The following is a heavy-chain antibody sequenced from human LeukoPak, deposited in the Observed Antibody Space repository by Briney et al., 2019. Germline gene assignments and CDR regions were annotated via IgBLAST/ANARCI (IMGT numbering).Heavy chain of an antibody. CDR3: ARGTYYYDSSGPQNAFDI. J-gene: IGHJ3*02. D-gene: IGHD3-22*01. CDR2: ISSSSSYI. CDR1: GFTFSSYS. Sequence: GGSLRLSCAASGFTFSSYSMNWVRQAPGKGLEWVSSISSSSSYIYYADSVKGRFTISRDNAKNSLYLQMNSPRAEDTAVYYCARGTYYYDSSGPQNAFDIWGQGTMVTVSS. V-gene: IGHV3-21*01.